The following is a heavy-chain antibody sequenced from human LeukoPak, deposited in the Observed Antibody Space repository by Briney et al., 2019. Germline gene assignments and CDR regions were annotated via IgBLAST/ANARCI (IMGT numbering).Heavy chain of an antibody. J-gene: IGHJ3*02. Sequence: SETLSLTCTVSGGSISSYYWSWIRQPAGKGLEWIGRIYTSGSTNYNPSLKSRVTMSVDTSKNQFSLKLSSVTAADTAVYYCARGGVGASSSAAFDMWGQGTMVTVSS. CDR1: GGSISSYY. D-gene: IGHD1-26*01. CDR3: ARGGVGASSSAAFDM. V-gene: IGHV4-4*07. CDR2: IYTSGST.